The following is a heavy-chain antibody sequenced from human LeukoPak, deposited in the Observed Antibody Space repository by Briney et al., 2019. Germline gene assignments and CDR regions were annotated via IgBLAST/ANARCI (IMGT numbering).Heavy chain of an antibody. D-gene: IGHD5-12*01. CDR3: AKEGDRWMVATWDYYYGMDV. Sequence: GGSLRLSCAASGFTFSSYAMSWVRQAPGKGLEWVSAISGSGGSTYYADSVKGRFTISRDNSKNTLYLQMNSLRAEDTAVYYCAKEGDRWMVATWDYYYGMDVWGQGTTVTVSS. V-gene: IGHV3-23*01. CDR2: ISGSGGST. J-gene: IGHJ6*02. CDR1: GFTFSSYA.